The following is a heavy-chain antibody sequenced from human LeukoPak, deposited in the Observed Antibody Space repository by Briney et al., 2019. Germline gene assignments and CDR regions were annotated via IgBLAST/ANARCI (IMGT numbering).Heavy chain of an antibody. D-gene: IGHD3-3*01. J-gene: IGHJ5*02. CDR1: GFTFSSYS. V-gene: IGHV3-21*05. CDR2: ISSSNSYI. Sequence: GGSLRLSCAASGFTFSSYSMNWVRQAPGKGLEWVSYISSSNSYIYYADSVKGRFTVSRDNAKNSVYLQMNSLRAEDTAVYYCARDSKLLEWLPDSDLWGQGTLVTVSS. CDR3: ARDSKLLEWLPDSDL.